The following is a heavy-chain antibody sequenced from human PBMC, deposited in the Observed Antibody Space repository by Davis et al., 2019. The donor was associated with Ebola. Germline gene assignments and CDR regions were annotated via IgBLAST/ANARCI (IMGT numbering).Heavy chain of an antibody. D-gene: IGHD3-16*02. V-gene: IGHV1-8*01. CDR2: MNPNSGNT. J-gene: IGHJ4*02. Sequence: ASVKVSCKASGYTFTKYDIAWVRQASGQGLEWMGWMNPNSGNTGYAQKFQGRVTMTRNTSINTAYMELSSLRSEDSAIYYCAREIKKEVQGSLFENWGQGTLVTVSS. CDR3: AREIKKEVQGSLFEN. CDR1: GYTFTKYD.